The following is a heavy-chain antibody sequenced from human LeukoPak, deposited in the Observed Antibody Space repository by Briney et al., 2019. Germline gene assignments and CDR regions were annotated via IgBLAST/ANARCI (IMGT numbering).Heavy chain of an antibody. CDR3: ARHEGEKQQLVLGENWFDP. V-gene: IGHV4-38-2*01. Sequence: PSETLSLTCAVSGYPISSGYYWGWIRHRTGKGLGRIGNNYYSGRTYYNPSLKRRVTISVDPHKNPFSLKLSSVTAADTAVYDCARHEGEKQQLVLGENWFDPWGQGTLVTVSS. J-gene: IGHJ5*02. D-gene: IGHD6-13*01. CDR1: GYPISSGYY. CDR2: NYYSGRT.